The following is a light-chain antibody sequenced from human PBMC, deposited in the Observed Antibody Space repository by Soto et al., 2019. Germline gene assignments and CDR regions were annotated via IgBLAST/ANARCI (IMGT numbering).Light chain of an antibody. J-gene: IGLJ3*02. CDR1: SSDVGAYKY. Sequence: QSALTQPPSASGSPGQSVTISCTGTSSDVGAYKYVSWYQQYPGKAPKLMIYEVTKRPSGVPDRFSGSKSSNTASLTVSGLQAEDEADYYCISYVGNDIWVFGGGTKLTVL. CDR2: EVT. CDR3: ISYVGNDIWV. V-gene: IGLV2-8*01.